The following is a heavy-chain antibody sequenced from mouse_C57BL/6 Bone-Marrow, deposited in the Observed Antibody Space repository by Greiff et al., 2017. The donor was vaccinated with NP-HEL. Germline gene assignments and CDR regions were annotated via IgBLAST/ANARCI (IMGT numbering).Heavy chain of an antibody. D-gene: IGHD1-1*01. Sequence: DVKLVESEGGLVQPGSSMKLSCTASGFTFSDYYMAWVRQVPEKGLEWVANINYDGSSTYYLDSLKSRFIISRDNAKNILYLQMSSLKSEDTATYYCARGVLRYYFDYWGQGTTLTVSS. CDR1: GFTFSDYY. CDR3: ARGVLRYYFDY. J-gene: IGHJ2*01. V-gene: IGHV5-16*01. CDR2: INYDGSST.